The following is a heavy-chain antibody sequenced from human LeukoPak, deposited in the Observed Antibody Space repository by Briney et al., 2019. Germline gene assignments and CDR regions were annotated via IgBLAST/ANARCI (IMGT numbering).Heavy chain of an antibody. V-gene: IGHV3-23*01. D-gene: IGHD4-17*01. J-gene: IGHJ3*01. Sequence: GGSLRLSCAASGFTFSNYAMNWVRQAPGKGLEWVSAISGSGAATFNADSVKGRFTISRDNSKNTLYLQMGSLRAEDMAVYYCARGPTVITFNAFDVWGQGTMVTVSS. CDR1: GFTFSNYA. CDR2: ISGSGAAT. CDR3: ARGPTVITFNAFDV.